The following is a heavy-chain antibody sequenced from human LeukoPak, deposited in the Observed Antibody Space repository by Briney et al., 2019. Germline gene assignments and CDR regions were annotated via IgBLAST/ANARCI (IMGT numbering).Heavy chain of an antibody. CDR2: IWYDGSNK. Sequence: PGGSLRLSCAASGFTISSYGMHWVRQAPGKGLEWVAVIWYDGSNKYYADSVKGRFTISRDNSKNTLYLQMNSLRAEDTAVYYCARGYCTNGVCYETFDYWGQGTLVTVSS. V-gene: IGHV3-33*01. CDR3: ARGYCTNGVCYETFDY. D-gene: IGHD2-8*01. J-gene: IGHJ4*02. CDR1: GFTISSYG.